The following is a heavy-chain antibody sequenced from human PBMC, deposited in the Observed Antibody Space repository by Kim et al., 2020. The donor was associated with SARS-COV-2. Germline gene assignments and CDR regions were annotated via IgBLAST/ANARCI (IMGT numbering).Heavy chain of an antibody. J-gene: IGHJ4*02. CDR1: GFTFNKYW. CDR3: VRGECTSTSCLDY. D-gene: IGHD2-2*01. CDR2: LTSDGSST. Sequence: GGSLRLSCAASGFTFNKYWMHWVRQAPGKGLVWVAHLTSDGSSTYYADFVKGRFTISRYNAKNTLYLQMSSLRAEDTAVYYCVRGECTSTSCLDYWGQGALVTVSS. V-gene: IGHV3-74*01.